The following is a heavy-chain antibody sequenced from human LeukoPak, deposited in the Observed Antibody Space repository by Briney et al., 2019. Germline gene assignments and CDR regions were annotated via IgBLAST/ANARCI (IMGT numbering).Heavy chain of an antibody. CDR2: IKQDGSEK. CDR3: ARGGGFCSSTSCYRLDY. V-gene: IGHV3-7*04. Sequence: PGGSLRLSCAGSGFTFSTYWMGWVRQAPGKGLEWVANIKQDGSEKYYVDSVKGRFTISRDNAKSSLFLQMNSLRAEDTAVYYCARGGGFCSSTSCYRLDYWGQGTLVTVSS. D-gene: IGHD2-2*01. CDR1: GFTFSTYW. J-gene: IGHJ4*02.